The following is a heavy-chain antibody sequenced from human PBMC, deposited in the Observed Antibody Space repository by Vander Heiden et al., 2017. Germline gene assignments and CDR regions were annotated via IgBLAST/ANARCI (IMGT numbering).Heavy chain of an antibody. D-gene: IGHD1-1*01. CDR3: ARGDLTTGSRNWFDP. V-gene: IGHV4-4*07. J-gene: IGHJ5*02. CDR1: GGSISDYF. Sequence: QVQLQESGPGLVKPSETLSLTCTVSGGSISDYFWNWIRQPAGKGLEWIGRISTIGYTNYNPSLRSRVTMSIDTSKNQFSLKLSSVTAADTAVFYCARGDLTTGSRNWFDPWGQGTLVTVSS. CDR2: ISTIGYT.